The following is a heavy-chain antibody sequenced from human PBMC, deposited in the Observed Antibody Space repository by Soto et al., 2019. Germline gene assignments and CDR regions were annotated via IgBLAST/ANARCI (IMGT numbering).Heavy chain of an antibody. V-gene: IGHV4-38-2*01. CDR2: IYHSGDT. CDR3: ARVRIVVAATIVDY. Sequence: SETLSLTCAVSGYSLTSGCYCGWIRQPPGKGLEWIGSIYHSGDTYYNPSLKSRVTISVDTSKNHFSLKLTSVTAADTAVYYCARVRIVVAATIVDYWGQGIL. J-gene: IGHJ4*02. D-gene: IGHD6-19*01. CDR1: GYSLTSGCY.